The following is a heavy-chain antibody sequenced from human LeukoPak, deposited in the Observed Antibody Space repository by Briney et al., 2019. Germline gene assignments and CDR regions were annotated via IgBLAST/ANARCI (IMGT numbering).Heavy chain of an antibody. Sequence: ASVKVSCKASGYTFTDYYMHWVQQAPGKGLEWMGLVDPEDGETIYAEKFQGRVTITADTSTDTAYMELSSLRSEDTAVYYCATGPHEVVDYWGQGTLVTVSS. CDR1: GYTFTDYY. D-gene: IGHD2-15*01. V-gene: IGHV1-69-2*01. CDR3: ATGPHEVVDY. CDR2: VDPEDGET. J-gene: IGHJ4*02.